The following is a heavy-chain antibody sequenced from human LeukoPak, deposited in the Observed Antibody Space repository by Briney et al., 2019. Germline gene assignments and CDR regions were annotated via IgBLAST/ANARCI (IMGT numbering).Heavy chain of an antibody. CDR1: GFTFRNYN. J-gene: IGHJ5*02. V-gene: IGHV3-21*01. Sequence: GGSLRLSCAASGFTFRNYNMNWVRQAPGKGLEWVSSISESSSFIQYADSLKGRFAISRDNAKNSLYLQMNSLRAEDTAVYYCARQRGYCSSGVCRGWFDPWGQGALVTVSS. CDR2: ISESSSFI. D-gene: IGHD2-8*01. CDR3: ARQRGYCSSGVCRGWFDP.